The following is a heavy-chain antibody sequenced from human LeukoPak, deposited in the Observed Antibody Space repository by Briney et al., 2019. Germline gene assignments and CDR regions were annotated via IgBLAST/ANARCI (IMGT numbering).Heavy chain of an antibody. J-gene: IGHJ4*02. V-gene: IGHV3-21*01. Sequence: GGSLRLSCAASGFTFSSYSMNWVRQAPGKGLEWVSSISSSSSYIYYADSVKGRFTISRDNAKNSLYLQMNGLRAEDTAVYYCARDTYYYDSSGYYYWGQGTLVTVSS. CDR2: ISSSSSYI. CDR1: GFTFSSYS. D-gene: IGHD3-22*01. CDR3: ARDTYYYDSSGYYY.